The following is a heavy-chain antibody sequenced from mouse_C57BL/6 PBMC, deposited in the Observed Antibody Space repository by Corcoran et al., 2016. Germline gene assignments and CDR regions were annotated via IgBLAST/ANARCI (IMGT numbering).Heavy chain of an antibody. CDR2: INPNNGGT. Sequence: EVQLQQSGPELVKPGASVKISCKASGYTFTDYYMNWVKQSHGKSLEWIGDINPNNGGTSYNQKFKGKATLTVDKSSSTAYMELRSLTSEDSAVYYCARGHGNYAMYYWGQGTSVTVSS. CDR1: GYTFTDYY. V-gene: IGHV1-26*01. CDR3: ARGHGNYAMYY. D-gene: IGHD2-1*01. J-gene: IGHJ4*01.